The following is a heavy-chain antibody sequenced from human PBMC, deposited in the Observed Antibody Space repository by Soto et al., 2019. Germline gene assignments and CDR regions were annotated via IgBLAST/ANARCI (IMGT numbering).Heavy chain of an antibody. D-gene: IGHD2-15*01. J-gene: IGHJ3*01. CDR2: INHSGNT. V-gene: IGHV4-30-2*01. Sequence: TLSLTCAVSGGSITSGDYSWILIRQPPGKGLEWIGYINHSGNTYYNPSLKSRVTMSVDRSKNQFSLKLTSVTAADTAVYYCARAGYCSGGSCYSDAFDVWGQGTMVTVSS. CDR1: GGSITSGDYS. CDR3: ARAGYCSGGSCYSDAFDV.